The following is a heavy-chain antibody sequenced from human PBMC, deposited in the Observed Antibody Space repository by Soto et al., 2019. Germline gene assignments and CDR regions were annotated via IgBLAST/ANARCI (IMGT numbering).Heavy chain of an antibody. CDR3: ARLNWNYQTSFDY. V-gene: IGHV4-59*08. CDR1: GGSISSYY. Sequence: SETLSLTCTVSGGSISSYYWSWIRQPPGKGLEWIGYIYYSGSTNYNPSLKSRVTLSVDTSKNQFSLKLSSVTAADTAVYYCARLNWNYQTSFDYWGQGTLVTVSS. D-gene: IGHD1-7*01. J-gene: IGHJ4*02. CDR2: IYYSGST.